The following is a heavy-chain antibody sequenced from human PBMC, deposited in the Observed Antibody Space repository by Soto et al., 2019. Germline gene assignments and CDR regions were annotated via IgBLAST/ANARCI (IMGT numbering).Heavy chain of an antibody. D-gene: IGHD3-10*01. V-gene: IGHV1-8*01. Sequence: GASVKVSCKASGYTFTSYDINWVRQATGRGLEWMGWMNPNSGNTGYAQKFQGRVTMTRNTSISTAYMELSSLRSEDTAVYYCAREGSSFGSGSYYAYYYYGMDVWGQGTTVTVSS. J-gene: IGHJ6*02. CDR1: GYTFTSYD. CDR2: MNPNSGNT. CDR3: AREGSSFGSGSYYAYYYYGMDV.